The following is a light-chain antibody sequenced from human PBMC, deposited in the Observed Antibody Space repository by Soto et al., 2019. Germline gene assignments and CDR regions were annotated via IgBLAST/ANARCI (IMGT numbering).Light chain of an antibody. CDR1: SSDVGGYNY. V-gene: IGLV2-8*01. CDR2: EVS. J-gene: IGLJ1*01. Sequence: QSVLAQPPSASGSPGQSVTISCTGTSSDVGGYNYVSWYQQHSGKAPKLMIYEVSQRPSGVPDRFSGSKSGNTASLTVSGLQAEDEADYYCSSYAGSIHYVFGTGTKVTVL. CDR3: SSYAGSIHYV.